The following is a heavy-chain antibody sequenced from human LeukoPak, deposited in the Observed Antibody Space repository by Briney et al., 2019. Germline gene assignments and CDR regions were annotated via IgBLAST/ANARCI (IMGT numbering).Heavy chain of an antibody. J-gene: IGHJ4*02. Sequence: SQTLSLTCTVSGGSISSRNYYWGWIRQPAGKGLEWIGRIYTGGTTHYNPSLKGRVTISVDTSKNQFSLKLSSVTAADTALYYCAREFGYAVTSLDYWGQGTLVTVSS. D-gene: IGHD4-17*01. CDR2: IYTGGTT. V-gene: IGHV4-61*02. CDR3: AREFGYAVTSLDY. CDR1: GGSISSRNYY.